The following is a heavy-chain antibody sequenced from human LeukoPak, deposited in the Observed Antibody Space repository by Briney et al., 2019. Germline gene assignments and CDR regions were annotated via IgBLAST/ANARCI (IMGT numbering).Heavy chain of an antibody. Sequence: ASVKVSCKASGYIFTRYYMHWVRQAAGQGLEWMGVINPSGCSTNYAQKFHGRVTITRDTSTSTLYIELNSLRSEDAAVYCCARSRALGDILTGYGMDVWVQGTTVPVPS. D-gene: IGHD3-9*01. V-gene: IGHV1-46*01. CDR1: GYIFTRYY. CDR3: ARSRALGDILTGYGMDV. J-gene: IGHJ6*02. CDR2: INPSGCST.